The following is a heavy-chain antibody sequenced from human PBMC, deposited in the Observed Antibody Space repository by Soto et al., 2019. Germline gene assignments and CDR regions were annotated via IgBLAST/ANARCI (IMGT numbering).Heavy chain of an antibody. Sequence: WSLRLSCAASGFTFSNAWMSWVRQGPGKGLEWVGRIKSKTDGGTTDYAAPVKGRFTVSRDDSKNILYLQMNSLKTEDTAVYYCSTGGKYYGMDVWGQGTTVTVSS. J-gene: IGHJ6*02. V-gene: IGHV3-15*01. CDR3: STGGKYYGMDV. CDR2: IKSKTDGGTT. D-gene: IGHD1-26*01. CDR1: GFTFSNAW.